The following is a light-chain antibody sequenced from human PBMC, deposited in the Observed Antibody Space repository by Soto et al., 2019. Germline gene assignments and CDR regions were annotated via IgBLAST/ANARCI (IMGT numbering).Light chain of an antibody. CDR1: SSDVGAYNY. V-gene: IGLV2-14*01. CDR2: EVS. Sequence: QSALTQPASVSGSPGQSITISCTGTSSDVGAYNYVSWYQQHPGKAPKLIIYEVSNRPSGVSNRFSGSKSGNTASLTISGLQAEDEADYYCSSYISSSYAIFGGGTTLTVL. CDR3: SSYISSSYAI. J-gene: IGLJ2*01.